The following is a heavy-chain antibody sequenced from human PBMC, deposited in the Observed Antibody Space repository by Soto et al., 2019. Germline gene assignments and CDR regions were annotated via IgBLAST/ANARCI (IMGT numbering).Heavy chain of an antibody. CDR3: ARRIGYSYGYDFDY. CDR2: INHSGST. V-gene: IGHV4-34*01. CDR1: GGSFSGYY. Sequence: SETLSLTCAVYGGSFSGYYWNWIRQPPGKGLEWIGEINHSGSTNYNPSLKSRVTISVDTSKNQFSLKLSSVTAADTAVYYCARRIGYSYGYDFDYWGQGTLVTVSS. J-gene: IGHJ4*02. D-gene: IGHD5-18*01.